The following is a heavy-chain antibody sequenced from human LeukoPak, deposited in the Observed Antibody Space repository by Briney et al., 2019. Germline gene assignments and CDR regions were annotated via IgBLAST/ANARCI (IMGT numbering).Heavy chain of an antibody. CDR3: ASRVAVAGTDARY. J-gene: IGHJ4*02. V-gene: IGHV1-69*05. D-gene: IGHD6-19*01. CDR2: IIPIFGTA. CDR1: GGTFSSYA. Sequence: SEKVSCKASGGTFSSYAISWVRQAPGQGLEWMGGIIPIFGTANYAQKFQGRVTITTDESTSTAYMELSSLRSEDTAVYYCASRVAVAGTDARYWVQGTLVTVSS.